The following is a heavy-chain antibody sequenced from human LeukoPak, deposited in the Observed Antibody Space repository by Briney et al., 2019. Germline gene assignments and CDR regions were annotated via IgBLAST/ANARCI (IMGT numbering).Heavy chain of an antibody. CDR3: ARAPVYSSSWYYFDY. D-gene: IGHD6-13*01. CDR1: GGSISSYY. J-gene: IGHJ4*02. V-gene: IGHV4-59*01. CDR2: IYYSGST. Sequence: RASETLSLTCTVSGGSISSYYWSWIRQPPGKGLEWIGYIYYSGSTNYNPSLKSRVTISVDTSKNQFSLKLSSVTAADTAVYYCARAPVYSSSWYYFDYWGQGTLVIVSS.